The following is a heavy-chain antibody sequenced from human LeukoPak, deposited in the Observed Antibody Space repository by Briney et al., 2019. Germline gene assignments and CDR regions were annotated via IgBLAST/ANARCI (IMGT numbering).Heavy chain of an antibody. CDR3: ARGFYCSSASCYYWFDP. CDR1: GYTFTSYD. V-gene: IGHV1-8*03. CDR2: MNPNSGNT. J-gene: IGHJ5*02. Sequence: ASVKVSCKASGYTFTSYDINWVRQATGQGVEWMGWMNPNSGNTGYAQKFQGRVTITRNTSISTAYMELSSLRSEDTAVYYCARGFYCSSASCYYWFDPWGQGTLVTVSS. D-gene: IGHD2-2*01.